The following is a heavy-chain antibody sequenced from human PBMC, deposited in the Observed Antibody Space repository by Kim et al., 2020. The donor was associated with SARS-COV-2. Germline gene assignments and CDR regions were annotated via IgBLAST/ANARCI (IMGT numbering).Heavy chain of an antibody. Sequence: GGSLRLSCKGSGYNFNGYAMGWVRQAPGKGLEWVSDISASGQSTYYADSVKGRFNISRDNPQNTMYLQMSGLRTEDTAFYYCAKVQRVVVVARDVFDKLGQGTLVTVSS. V-gene: IGHV3-23*01. CDR2: ISASGQST. J-gene: IGHJ3*02. CDR3: AKVQRVVVVARDVFDK. CDR1: GYNFNGYA. D-gene: IGHD2-15*01.